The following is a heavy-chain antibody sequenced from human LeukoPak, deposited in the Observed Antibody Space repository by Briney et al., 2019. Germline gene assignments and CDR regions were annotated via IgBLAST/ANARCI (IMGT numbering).Heavy chain of an antibody. J-gene: IGHJ4*02. D-gene: IGHD3-10*01. V-gene: IGHV1-18*01. Sequence: ASVKVSCKASGYTFTTYHINWVRQAPGQGLEWMGRINAYNGNTNYEQKLQGRVIMTTDTSTSTVYMELRSLRSGDTAVYYCARGGRGNFDYWGQGTLVTVSS. CDR3: ARGGRGNFDY. CDR2: INAYNGNT. CDR1: GYTFTTYH.